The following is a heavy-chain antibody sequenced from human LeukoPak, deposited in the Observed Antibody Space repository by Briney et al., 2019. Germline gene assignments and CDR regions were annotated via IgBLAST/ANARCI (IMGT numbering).Heavy chain of an antibody. J-gene: IGHJ4*02. CDR3: AKDLERFGYLLQFDY. Sequence: AGSLRLSCAASGFTFSSYCMHWVRQAPGKGLEWVAFIRYDGSNKYYADSVKGRFTTSRDHSKNTLYLQMNNLGAEDTAVYYCAKDLERFGYLLQFDYWGQGTMVTVSS. D-gene: IGHD3-10*01. CDR2: IRYDGSNK. CDR1: GFTFSSYC. V-gene: IGHV3-30*02.